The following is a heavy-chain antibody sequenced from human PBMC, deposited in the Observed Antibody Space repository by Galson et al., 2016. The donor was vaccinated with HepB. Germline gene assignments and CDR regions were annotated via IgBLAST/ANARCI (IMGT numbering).Heavy chain of an antibody. V-gene: IGHV3-15*01. Sequence: SLRLSCAASGFILSTAGMSWVRQAPGRGLEWVARIIRKTDGGTTDYAAPVKGRFTMSRDDSKNTLYLQMNSLRVEDTALYYCARHSDYSAWNWFDPWGQGTLVTVSS. D-gene: IGHD4/OR15-4a*01. CDR1: GFILSTAG. CDR3: ARHSDYSAWNWFDP. CDR2: IIRKTDGGTT. J-gene: IGHJ5*02.